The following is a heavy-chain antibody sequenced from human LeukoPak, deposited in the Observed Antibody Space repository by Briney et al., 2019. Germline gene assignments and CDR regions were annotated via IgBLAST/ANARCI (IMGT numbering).Heavy chain of an antibody. CDR1: GFTFSNYW. V-gene: IGHV3-7*01. CDR2: INQDGRVT. D-gene: IGHD5-24*01. Sequence: GGSLRLSCAASGFTFSNYWMTWVRQAPEKGLEWVANINQDGRVTFYGDSVKGRFTISRDNAESSLYLQMNSLRAEDTAVYYCARDVGYNRFDQWGQGTLVTVSS. J-gene: IGHJ4*02. CDR3: ARDVGYNRFDQ.